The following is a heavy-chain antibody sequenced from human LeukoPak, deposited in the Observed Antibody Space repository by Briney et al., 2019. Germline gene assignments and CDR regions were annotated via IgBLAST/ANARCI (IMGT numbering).Heavy chain of an antibody. Sequence: ASVKVSCKASGYTFTSYGVNWVRQAPGQGLEWMGWISAYNGNTNYAQKLQGRVTMTTDTSTSTAYMELRSLRSDDTAVYYCARIRKVLMVYARGNWFDPWGQGTLVTVSS. CDR3: ARIRKVLMVYARGNWFDP. J-gene: IGHJ5*02. D-gene: IGHD2-8*01. CDR1: GYTFTSYG. CDR2: ISAYNGNT. V-gene: IGHV1-18*01.